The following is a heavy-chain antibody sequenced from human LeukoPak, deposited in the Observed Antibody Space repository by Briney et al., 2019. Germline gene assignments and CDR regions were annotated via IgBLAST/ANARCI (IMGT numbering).Heavy chain of an antibody. CDR3: AKDPTIVVVPAATGYNY. D-gene: IGHD2-2*01. CDR2: ISGSGGSK. Sequence: GGSLRLSCAASGFTFSSYAMSWVRQAPGKGLEWVSAISGSGGSKYYADSVKGRFTNSRDNSKNTLYLQMNSLRAEDTAVYYCAKDPTIVVVPAATGYNYWGQGTLVTVSS. V-gene: IGHV3-23*01. CDR1: GFTFSSYA. J-gene: IGHJ4*02.